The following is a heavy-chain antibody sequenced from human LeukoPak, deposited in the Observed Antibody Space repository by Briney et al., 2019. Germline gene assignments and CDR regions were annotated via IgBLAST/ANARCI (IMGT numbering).Heavy chain of an antibody. D-gene: IGHD2-2*01. Sequence: GASVKVSCKASGYTFTSSDINWVRQATGQGLEWMGWMNPNSGNTGYAQKFQGRVTMTRNTSISTAYMELSSLRSEDTAVYYCARAVHCSSTSCYAFDYWGQGTLVTVSS. CDR3: ARAVHCSSTSCYAFDY. J-gene: IGHJ4*02. CDR1: GYTFTSSD. CDR2: MNPNSGNT. V-gene: IGHV1-8*01.